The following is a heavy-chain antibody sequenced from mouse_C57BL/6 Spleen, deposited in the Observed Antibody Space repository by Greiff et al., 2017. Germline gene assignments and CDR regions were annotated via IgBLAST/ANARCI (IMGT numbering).Heavy chain of an antibody. J-gene: IGHJ4*01. CDR1: GYTFTSYW. V-gene: IGHV1-64*01. CDR3: ARSCYRAMGY. D-gene: IGHD2-14*01. CDR2: IHPNSGST. Sequence: VQLQQPGAELVKPGASVKLSCKASGYTFTSYWMHWVKQRPGQGLEWIGMIHPNSGSTNYNDNFKSKATLTVDKSSSTAYMQLSSLTSEDSAVYYYARSCYRAMGYWGQGTSVTAAS.